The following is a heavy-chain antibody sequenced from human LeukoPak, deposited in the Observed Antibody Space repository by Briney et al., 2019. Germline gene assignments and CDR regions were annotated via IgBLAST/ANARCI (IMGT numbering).Heavy chain of an antibody. CDR2: ISTYDDNI. J-gene: IGHJ4*02. CDR1: GYTFTTCG. Sequence: ASVKVSCKASGYTFTTCGLSWVRQAPGQGLEWLGWISTYDDNIKYAQSLQGRLTLTIDTSTSTAYMELRSLTSDDTAVYYCARETYSSILTGTDYWGPGTLVTVSS. CDR3: ARETYSSILTGTDY. V-gene: IGHV1-18*01. D-gene: IGHD3-9*01.